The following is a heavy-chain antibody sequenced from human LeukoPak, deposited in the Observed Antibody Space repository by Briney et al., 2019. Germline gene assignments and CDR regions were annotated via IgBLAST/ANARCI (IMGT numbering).Heavy chain of an antibody. Sequence: PGGSLRLSCAASGFTFSSYGMHWVRQAPGKGLEWVAFIRYDGSNKYYADSGKGRFTISRDNSKNTLYLQMNSLRAEDTAVYYCAKALVGAIFDAFDIWGQGTMVTVSS. V-gene: IGHV3-30*02. D-gene: IGHD1-26*01. CDR1: GFTFSSYG. CDR2: IRYDGSNK. J-gene: IGHJ3*02. CDR3: AKALVGAIFDAFDI.